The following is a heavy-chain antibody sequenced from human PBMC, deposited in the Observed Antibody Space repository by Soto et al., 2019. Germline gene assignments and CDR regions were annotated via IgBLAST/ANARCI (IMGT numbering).Heavy chain of an antibody. D-gene: IGHD3-10*01. V-gene: IGHV3-23*01. CDR2: IIYSGDST. Sequence: EVQLLESGGGLVQPGGSLRLSCAASGFAFSDYDMSWARQAPGTGLEWVSTIIYSGDSTYHADSVKGRFTISRDDSKNTLYLHMSSLRAEHTAVYYCSSLNWSGDLRGWGQGTLVTVSS. J-gene: IGHJ4*02. CDR3: SSLNWSGDLRG. CDR1: GFAFSDYD.